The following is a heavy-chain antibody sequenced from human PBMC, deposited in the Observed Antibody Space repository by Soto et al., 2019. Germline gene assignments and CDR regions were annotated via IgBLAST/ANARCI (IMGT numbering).Heavy chain of an antibody. Sequence: GGSLRLSCAASGFTFSSYAMSWVRQAPGKGLEWVSAISGSGGSTYYADSVKGRFTISRDNSKNTLYLQMNSLRAEDTAVYYCAKERNSSGWCRFAEYFQHWGQGTLVTVSS. CDR3: AKERNSSGWCRFAEYFQH. CDR2: ISGSGGST. CDR1: GFTFSSYA. V-gene: IGHV3-23*01. D-gene: IGHD6-19*01. J-gene: IGHJ1*01.